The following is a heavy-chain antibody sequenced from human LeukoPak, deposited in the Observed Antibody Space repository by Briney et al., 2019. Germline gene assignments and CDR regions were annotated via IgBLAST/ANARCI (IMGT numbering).Heavy chain of an antibody. D-gene: IGHD2/OR15-2a*01. CDR3: ARGGYPHTTKYTDV. J-gene: IGHJ6*03. CDR1: GGTFSSYA. V-gene: IGHV1-69*06. Sequence: GVSVKVSCKASGGTFSSYAISWVRQAPGQGLEWMGGIIPMFASANYAQKFQGRVTITADKSTSTAYMELSSLRSDDTAVYYCARGGYPHTTKYTDVWGKGTTVTVSS. CDR2: IIPMFASA.